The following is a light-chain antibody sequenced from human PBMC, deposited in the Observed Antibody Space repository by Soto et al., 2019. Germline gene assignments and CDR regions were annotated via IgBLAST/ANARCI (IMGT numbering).Light chain of an antibody. CDR2: EVS. Sequence: QSVLTQPASVSGSPGQSITISCTGTSSDVGGYNYVSWYQQHPGKAPKLMIYEVSNRPSGVSNRSSGSKSGNTASLAISGLQAEDEADYYCSSYTSSSTLVFGGGTKLTVL. J-gene: IGLJ2*01. CDR1: SSDVGGYNY. V-gene: IGLV2-14*01. CDR3: SSYTSSSTLV.